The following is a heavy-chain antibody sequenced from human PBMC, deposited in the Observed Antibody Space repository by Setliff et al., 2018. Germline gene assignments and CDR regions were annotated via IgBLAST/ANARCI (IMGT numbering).Heavy chain of an antibody. CDR2: ISSSGTTK. CDR1: GFTFSSYE. Sequence: PGGSLRLSCTTSGFTFSSYEVNWVRQAPGKGLEWVSYISSSGTTKHYTDSVKGRFTTSRDNSKNTLSLQMSSLRTEDTAIYFCAGQGPIFGSGLIPGFDQWGQGTMVTVSS. V-gene: IGHV3-48*03. J-gene: IGHJ4*02. CDR3: AGQGPIFGSGLIPGFDQ. D-gene: IGHD3-3*01.